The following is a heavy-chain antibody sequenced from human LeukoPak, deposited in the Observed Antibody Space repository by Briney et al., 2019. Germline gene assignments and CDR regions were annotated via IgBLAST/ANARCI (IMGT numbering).Heavy chain of an antibody. V-gene: IGHV1-69*13. CDR3: AAWVEQRDY. CDR1: GYTFTGYY. Sequence: ASVKVSCKASGYTFTGYYLHWVRQAPGQGLEWMGGIIPIFGTANYAQKFQGRVTITADESTSTAYMELSSLRSEDTAVYYCAAWVEQRDYWGQGTLVTVSS. J-gene: IGHJ4*02. CDR2: IIPIFGTA. D-gene: IGHD6-25*01.